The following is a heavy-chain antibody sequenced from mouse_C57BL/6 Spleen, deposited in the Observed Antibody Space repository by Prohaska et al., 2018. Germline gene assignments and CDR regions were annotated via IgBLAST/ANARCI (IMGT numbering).Heavy chain of an antibody. CDR2: IRSKSNNYAT. CDR3: VRPLYDSAWFAY. Sequence: EVQLVESGGGLVQPKGSLKLSCAASGFSFNTYAMNWVRQAPGKGLEWVARIRSKSNNYATYYADSVKDRFTISRDDSESMLYLQMNNLKTEDTAMYYCVRPLYDSAWFAYWGQGTLVTVSA. J-gene: IGHJ3*01. CDR1: GFSFNTYA. D-gene: IGHD2-3*01. V-gene: IGHV10-1*01.